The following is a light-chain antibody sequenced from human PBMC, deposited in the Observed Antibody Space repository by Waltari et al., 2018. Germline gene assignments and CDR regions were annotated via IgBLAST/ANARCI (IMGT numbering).Light chain of an antibody. CDR2: DAS. J-gene: IGKJ3*01. V-gene: IGKV1D-13*01. CDR1: HDIASA. Sequence: AIQLTQSPSSLSASVGHRIPITCRASHDIASALAWYVQKPGKAPQLLIYDASTLESGVPSRFSGSGSGTDFTLSISGLQPEDFATYYCQQFINYPLTFGPGTTVDIK. CDR3: QQFINYPLT.